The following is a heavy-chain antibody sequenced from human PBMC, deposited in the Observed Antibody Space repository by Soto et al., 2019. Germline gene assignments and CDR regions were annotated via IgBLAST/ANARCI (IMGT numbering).Heavy chain of an antibody. D-gene: IGHD3-3*01. Sequence: GASVKVSCKASGGTFSSYAISWVRQAPGQGPEWMGGIIPIFGTANYAQKFQGRVTITADESTSTAYMELSSLRSEDTAVYYCARGRGNTIFGVVIGQGYYYYGMDVWGQGTTVTVSS. J-gene: IGHJ6*02. CDR3: ARGRGNTIFGVVIGQGYYYYGMDV. CDR1: GGTFSSYA. V-gene: IGHV1-69*13. CDR2: IIPIFGTA.